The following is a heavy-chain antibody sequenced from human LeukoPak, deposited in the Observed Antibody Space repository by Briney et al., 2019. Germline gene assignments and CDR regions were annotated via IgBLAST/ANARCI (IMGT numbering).Heavy chain of an antibody. CDR2: ISSSSSYI. CDR3: ARGGPTGNWNYEVDAFDI. CDR1: GFTFSSCS. Sequence: GGSLSLSCAASGFTFSSCSMNWVRQAPGKGLEWVSSISSSSSYIYYADSVKGRFTISRDNAKNSLYLQMNSLRAEDTAVYYCARGGPTGNWNYEVDAFDIWGQGTMVTVSS. V-gene: IGHV3-21*01. J-gene: IGHJ3*02. D-gene: IGHD1-7*01.